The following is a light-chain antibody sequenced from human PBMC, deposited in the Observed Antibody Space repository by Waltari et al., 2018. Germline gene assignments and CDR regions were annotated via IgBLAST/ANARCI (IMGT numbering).Light chain of an antibody. CDR2: DVS. CDR3: SSYTATRHYF. J-gene: IGLJ1*01. V-gene: IGLV2-14*03. Sequence: QSALTQPASVSGSPGQSITISCTGTSSDVGGYNFVSWYQQYPGKAPKLVIYDVSARPSGASDRFSGSKSGNTASLVISGLQPEDEADYYCSSYTATRHYFFGTGTKVTVL. CDR1: SSDVGGYNF.